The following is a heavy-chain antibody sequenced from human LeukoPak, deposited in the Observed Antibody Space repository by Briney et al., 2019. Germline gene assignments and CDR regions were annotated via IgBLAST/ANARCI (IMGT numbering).Heavy chain of an antibody. CDR2: IYYTGST. CDR3: ARHRAYSSSSPFDY. D-gene: IGHD6-6*01. CDR1: GTSIXSXX. V-gene: IGHV4-59*08. J-gene: IGHJ4*02. Sequence: PSETLSLTCSVSGTSIXSXXXSXXXQPPGXXLXWXGYIYYTGSTNYNPSLKSPVTIFVDTSKNQFSLRLSSVTAADTAVYYCARHRAYSSSSPFDYWGQGTLVTVSS.